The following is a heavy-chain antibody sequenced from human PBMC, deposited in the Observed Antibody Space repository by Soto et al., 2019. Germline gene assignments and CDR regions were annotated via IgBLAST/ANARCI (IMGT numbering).Heavy chain of an antibody. CDR3: AKPTNWGFAFDI. CDR2: ISGSGGST. D-gene: IGHD7-27*01. CDR1: GFTFSSYA. V-gene: IGHV3-23*01. J-gene: IGHJ3*02. Sequence: GGSPRLSCAASGFTFSSYAMSWVRQAPGKGLEWVSAISGSGGSTYYADSVKGRFTISRDNSKNTLYLQMNSLRAEDTAVYYCAKPTNWGFAFDIWGQGTMVTVSS.